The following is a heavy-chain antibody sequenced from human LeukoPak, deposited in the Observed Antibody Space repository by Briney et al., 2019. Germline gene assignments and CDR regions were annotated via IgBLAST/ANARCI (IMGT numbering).Heavy chain of an antibody. D-gene: IGHD3-3*01. J-gene: IGHJ4*02. V-gene: IGHV3-11*01. CDR2: ISSSGSTI. CDR3: AGQYDFWSGYYDY. CDR1: GFTFSDYY. Sequence: GGSLRLSCAASGFTFSDYYMSWIRQAPGKGLEWVSYISSSGSTIYYADSVKGRFTISRDNAKNSLYLQMNSLRAEDTAVYYCAGQYDFWSGYYDYWGQGTLVTVSS.